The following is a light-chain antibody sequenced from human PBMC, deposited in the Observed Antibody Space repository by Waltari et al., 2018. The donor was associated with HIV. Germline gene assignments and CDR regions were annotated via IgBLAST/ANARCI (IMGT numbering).Light chain of an antibody. J-gene: IGLJ3*02. V-gene: IGLV1-47*01. CDR3: AAWDDSLSGSWV. CDR1: SSNIGRNY. CDR2: RNN. Sequence: QSVMTQPPSASGTPGQRVTISCSGSSSNIGRNYVNWYQQLPGTTPKLLIYRNNQRPSGAPDRFSGSKSGTSASRAISGLRSEDEADYYCAAWDDSLSGSWVFGGGTQVTVL.